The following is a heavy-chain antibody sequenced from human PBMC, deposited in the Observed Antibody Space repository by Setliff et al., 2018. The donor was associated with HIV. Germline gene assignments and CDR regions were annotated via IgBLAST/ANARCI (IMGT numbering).Heavy chain of an antibody. CDR1: GGSISSSGYY. V-gene: IGHV4-31*02. D-gene: IGHD3-3*01. J-gene: IGHJ4*02. CDR3: ARGPFVLRFLERLVYFDY. CDR2: VYYSGST. Sequence: SETLSLTCSVSGGSISSSGYYWSWIRQHPGKGLDWIGRVYYSGSTDYNPSLQSRATLSIDTSKNQFSLKLTSVIAAVTAIYYCARGPFVLRFLERLVYFDYWGQGKLVTVSS.